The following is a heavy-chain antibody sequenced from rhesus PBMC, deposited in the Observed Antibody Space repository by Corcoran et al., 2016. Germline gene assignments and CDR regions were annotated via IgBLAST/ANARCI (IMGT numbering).Heavy chain of an antibody. Sequence: QVQLQESGPGLVKPSETLSLTCAVSGGSISSSNWWSWIRQPPGKGLEWIGYISGSSGSTYYNPSLKWRVTISTDTSKNQFSLKLSSVTAADTAVYYCARQRTAAAGHDYWGQGVLVTVSS. CDR3: ARQRTAAAGHDY. J-gene: IGHJ4*01. CDR1: GGSISSSNW. V-gene: IGHV4-65*01. CDR2: ISGSSGST. D-gene: IGHD6-25*01.